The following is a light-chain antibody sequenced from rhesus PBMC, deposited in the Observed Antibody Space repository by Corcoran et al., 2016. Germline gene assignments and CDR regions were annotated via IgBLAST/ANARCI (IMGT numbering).Light chain of an antibody. CDR3: QHSYGTPYS. CDR2: AAS. CDR1: ENVNNY. Sequence: DIQMTQSPSSLSASAGDRVTITCRSSENVNNYLHWYQQKPGKAPKLLSYAASTLQSGGPSRFSGLGSGTDYTLTISSLQPEDVATYSCQHSYGTPYSFGQGTKVEI. J-gene: IGKJ2*01. V-gene: IGKV1-74*01.